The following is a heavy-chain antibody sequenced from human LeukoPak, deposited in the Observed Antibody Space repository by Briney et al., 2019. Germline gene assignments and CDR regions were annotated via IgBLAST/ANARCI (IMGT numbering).Heavy chain of an antibody. CDR3: ARVPYSSGWYYFDY. V-gene: IGHV3-30*04. D-gene: IGHD6-19*01. CDR2: ICYDGSNK. J-gene: IGHJ4*02. Sequence: GRPLRLSCAASGFTFSSYAMHGFRKAPGKGLEGVAVICYDGSNKYYPDPVKGRFSISRDNSKNTLYLQMNSLRAEDTAVYYCARVPYSSGWYYFDYWGQGTLVIVSS. CDR1: GFTFSSYA.